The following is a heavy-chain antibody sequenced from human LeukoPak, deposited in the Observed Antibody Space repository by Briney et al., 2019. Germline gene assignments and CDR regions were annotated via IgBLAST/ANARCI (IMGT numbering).Heavy chain of an antibody. CDR3: ASTMTTVAEFGY. CDR1: GGSISSYY. D-gene: IGHD4-23*01. Sequence: ASETLSLTCTVSGGSISSYYWSWIRQPAGKGLEWVGRIYTSGSTNYNPSLKSRVTMSVDTSKNQFSLKLSSVTAADTAVYSCASTMTTVAEFGYWGQGTLVTVSS. J-gene: IGHJ4*02. CDR2: IYTSGST. V-gene: IGHV4-4*07.